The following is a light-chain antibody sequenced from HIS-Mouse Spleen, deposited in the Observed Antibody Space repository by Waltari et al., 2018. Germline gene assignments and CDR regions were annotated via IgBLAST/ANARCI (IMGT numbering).Light chain of an antibody. CDR1: SSDVGGYNY. V-gene: IGLV2-11*01. CDR2: DVS. Sequence: QSALTQPRSVSGSPGQSVPISCTGTSSDVGGYNYVSWYQQHPGKAPKLMIYDVSKRPSGVPDRFSGSKSGNTASLTISGLQAEDEADYYCCSYAGSYWVFGGGTKLTVL. J-gene: IGLJ3*02. CDR3: CSYAGSYWV.